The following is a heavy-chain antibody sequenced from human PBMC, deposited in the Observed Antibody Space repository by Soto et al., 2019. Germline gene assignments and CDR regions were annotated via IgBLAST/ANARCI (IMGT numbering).Heavy chain of an antibody. Sequence: PSETLSLTCTVSGGSISSYYWSWIRQPPGKGMEWIGYIYYSGSTNYNPSLKSRVTISVDTSKNQFSLKLSSVTAADTAVYYCARAYCGYADYWGQGALGTVSS. J-gene: IGHJ4*02. V-gene: IGHV4-59*01. CDR1: GGSISSYY. D-gene: IGHD5-12*01. CDR3: ARAYCGYADY. CDR2: IYYSGST.